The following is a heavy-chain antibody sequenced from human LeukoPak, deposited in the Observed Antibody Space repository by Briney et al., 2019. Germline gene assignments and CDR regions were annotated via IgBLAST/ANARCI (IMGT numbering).Heavy chain of an antibody. CDR2: INPNSGGT. V-gene: IGHV1-2*02. J-gene: IGHJ3*02. CDR1: GYTFTDYY. CDR3: ARDFSAWDAFDI. Sequence: ASVKVSCKASGYTFTDYYMHWVRQAPGQGLEWMGWINPNSGGTNYAQKFQGRVTMTRDTSIRTAYMELSRLGSDDTAVYYCARDFSAWDAFDIWGQGTMVTVSS.